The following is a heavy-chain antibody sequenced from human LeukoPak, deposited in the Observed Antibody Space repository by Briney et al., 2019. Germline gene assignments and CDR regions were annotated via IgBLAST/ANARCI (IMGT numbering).Heavy chain of an antibody. CDR1: GGSISSGGYY. V-gene: IGHV4-31*03. CDR3: ARDNVVVTASKYTFDI. D-gene: IGHD2-21*02. Sequence: SETLSLTCTVSGGSISSGGYYWSWIRQHPGKGLEWIGYIYYSGSTYYNPSLKSRVTISVDTSKNQFSLKLSSVTAADTAVYYCARDNVVVTASKYTFDIWGQGTMVTVSS. CDR2: IYYSGST. J-gene: IGHJ3*02.